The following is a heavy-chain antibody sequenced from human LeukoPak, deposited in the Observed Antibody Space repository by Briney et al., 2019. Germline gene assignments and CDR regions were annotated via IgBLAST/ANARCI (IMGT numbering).Heavy chain of an antibody. V-gene: IGHV4-39*01. CDR1: GASIRSPSDY. CDR3: VRHRQHCDGGSCFPPDS. CDR2: TEYSGRA. Sequence: SETLSLTCTVSGASIRSPSDYWGWIRQPPGKRLEWIVATEYSGRADYNASLVSPFSISMSTSKQHLSLKRNSVTATDTAIYYCVRHRQHCDGGSCFPPDSWGQGTLVTVSS. J-gene: IGHJ4*02. D-gene: IGHD2-15*01.